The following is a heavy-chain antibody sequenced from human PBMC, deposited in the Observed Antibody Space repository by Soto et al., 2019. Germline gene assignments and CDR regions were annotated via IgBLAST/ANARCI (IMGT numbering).Heavy chain of an antibody. CDR3: ASSVDIVATIVY. CDR1: GYTFTSYY. Sequence: QVQLVQSGAEVKKPGASVKVSCKASGYTFTSYYMHWVRQAPGQGLEWMGIINPSGGSTSYAQKFQGRVTMTRDTSTSTVYMELSSLRSEDTAVYSCASSVDIVATIVYWGQGTLVTVSS. D-gene: IGHD5-12*01. CDR2: INPSGGST. V-gene: IGHV1-46*01. J-gene: IGHJ4*02.